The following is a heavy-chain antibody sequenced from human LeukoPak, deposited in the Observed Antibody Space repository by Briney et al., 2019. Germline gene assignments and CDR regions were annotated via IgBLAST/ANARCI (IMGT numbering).Heavy chain of an antibody. CDR3: ARVSGPGMNEYFHL. V-gene: IGHV3-74*01. J-gene: IGHJ1*01. Sequence: GGSLRLSCAASGFTFSEAWMHWVRQAPGKGLVWVSRINNDGSTTRYADSVKGRFTISRDNAKNTLYLQMNSLRTEDTAVYYCARVSGPGMNEYFHLWGQGTLVTVSS. CDR2: INNDGSTT. CDR1: GFTFSEAW. D-gene: IGHD3-10*01.